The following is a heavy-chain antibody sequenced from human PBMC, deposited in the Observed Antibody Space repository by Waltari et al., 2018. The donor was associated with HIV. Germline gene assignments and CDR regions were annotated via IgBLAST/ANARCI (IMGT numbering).Heavy chain of an antibody. J-gene: IGHJ4*02. CDR2: INPNSGGT. V-gene: IGHV1-2*06. D-gene: IGHD3-22*01. CDR3: ARDSSPIYYYDSSGGDY. Sequence: QVQLVESGAEVKKPGASVKVSCKASGYTFTGYYMHWVRQAPGQGLEWMGRINPNSGGTNYAQKFQGRVTMTRDTFISTAYMELSRLRSDDTAVYYCARDSSPIYYYDSSGGDYWGQGTLVTVSS. CDR1: GYTFTGYY.